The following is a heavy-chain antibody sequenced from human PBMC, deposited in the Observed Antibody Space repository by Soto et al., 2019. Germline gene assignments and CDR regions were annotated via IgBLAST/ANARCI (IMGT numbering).Heavy chain of an antibody. J-gene: IGHJ4*02. Sequence: SETLSLTCTVSGGSISSGDYYWSWIRQPPGKGLEWIGYIYYSGSTYYNPSLKSRVTISVDTSKNQFSLKLSSVTAADTAVYYCARGLRFGELLGYYFDYWGQGSLVTV. V-gene: IGHV4-30-4*01. CDR3: ARGLRFGELLGYYFDY. D-gene: IGHD3-10*01. CDR2: IYYSGST. CDR1: GGSISSGDYY.